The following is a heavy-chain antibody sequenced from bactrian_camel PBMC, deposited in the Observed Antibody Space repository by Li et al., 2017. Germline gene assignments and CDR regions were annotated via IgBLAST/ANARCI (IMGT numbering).Heavy chain of an antibody. J-gene: IGHJ4*01. V-gene: IGHV3S1*01. CDR2: IDTADGST. Sequence: QVQLVESGGGLVQPGGSLRLSCSTSGFIYSSHTIAWFRQPPGNEREGVASIDTADGSTFYGDSVKGRFTISVDDVKNTLYLQMNSLKPEDTALYYCTTDRQPGNYGGGTQVTVS. D-gene: IGHD3*01. CDR1: GFIYSSHT.